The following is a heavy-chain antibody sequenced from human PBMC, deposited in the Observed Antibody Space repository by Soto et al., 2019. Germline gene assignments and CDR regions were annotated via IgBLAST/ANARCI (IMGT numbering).Heavy chain of an antibody. CDR1: GGTFSSYA. J-gene: IGHJ4*02. CDR2: IIPIFGTA. Sequence: QVQLVQSGAEVKKPGCSVKVSCKASGGTFSSYAISWVRQAPGQGLEWMGGIIPIFGTANYAQKFQGRVTITADESTSTAYMELCSLRYEDTAVYYCAREGRDGYNQLDYWGQETLVTVSS. D-gene: IGHD5-12*01. CDR3: AREGRDGYNQLDY. V-gene: IGHV1-69*01.